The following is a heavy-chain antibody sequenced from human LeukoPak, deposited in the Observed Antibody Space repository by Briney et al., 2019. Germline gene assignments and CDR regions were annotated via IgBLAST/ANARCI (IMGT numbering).Heavy chain of an antibody. CDR1: GFTVSSNY. D-gene: IGHD6-19*01. Sequence: GGSLRLSCAASGFTVSSNYMSWVRQAPGKGLEWVSVIYSGGSTDCADSVKGRFTISRDNSKNTLYLQMDNLRAEDTAVYYCARGVITVAGPLDFWGQGTLVTVSS. J-gene: IGHJ4*02. CDR2: IYSGGST. V-gene: IGHV3-66*01. CDR3: ARGVITVAGPLDF.